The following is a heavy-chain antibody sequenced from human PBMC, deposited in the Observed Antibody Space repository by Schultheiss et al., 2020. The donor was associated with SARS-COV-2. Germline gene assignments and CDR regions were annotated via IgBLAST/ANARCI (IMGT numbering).Heavy chain of an antibody. D-gene: IGHD3-3*01. CDR2: IYYSGST. Sequence: SETLSLTCTVSGGSISSSSYYWGWIRQPPGKGLEWIGYIYYSGSTNYNPSLKSRVTISLDTSENQFSLMLSSVTTADTAVYYCARYYDFWSGLDYWGRGTLVTVSS. CDR3: ARYYDFWSGLDY. V-gene: IGHV4-61*05. CDR1: GGSISSSSYY. J-gene: IGHJ4*02.